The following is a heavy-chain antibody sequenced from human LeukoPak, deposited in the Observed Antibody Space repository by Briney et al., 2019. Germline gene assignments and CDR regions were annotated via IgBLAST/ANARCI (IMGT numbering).Heavy chain of an antibody. CDR3: ARAIPSYGSGSYPAEDYYYGMDV. V-gene: IGHV1-2*02. D-gene: IGHD3-10*01. CDR2: IHPHSGDT. J-gene: IGHJ6*02. CDR1: GYTFTGYY. Sequence: GASVKVSCKASGYTFTGYYMHWVRQAPGQVLEWMGWIHPHSGDTNYAQNFQGRVTMTRDTSISTAYMELSRLRSDDTAVYYCARAIPSYGSGSYPAEDYYYGMDVWGQGTTVTVSS.